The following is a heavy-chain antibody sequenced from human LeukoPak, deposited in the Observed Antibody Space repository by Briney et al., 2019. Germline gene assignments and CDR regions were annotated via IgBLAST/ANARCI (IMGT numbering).Heavy chain of an antibody. V-gene: IGHV5-51*01. CDR3: ARTVVVPAAAIGGLDY. CDR1: GYSFTSYW. Sequence: GESLKISCKGSGYSFTSYWIGWVRQVPGKALEWMGIIYPGDSDTRYSPSFQGQVTISADKSISTAYLQWSSLKASDTAMYYCARTVVVPAAAIGGLDYWGQGTLVTVSS. D-gene: IGHD2-2*01. J-gene: IGHJ4*02. CDR2: IYPGDSDT.